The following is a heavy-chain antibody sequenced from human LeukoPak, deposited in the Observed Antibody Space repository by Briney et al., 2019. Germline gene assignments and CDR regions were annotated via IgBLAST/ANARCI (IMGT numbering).Heavy chain of an antibody. J-gene: IGHJ5*02. CDR1: GFPFRNHA. Sequence: PGGSLRLSCAASGFPFRNHAMSWVRQPPGKGLEWVSAISNGKTYYADSVRGRFTISRDDSKNMVYLQMNSLRVEDTARYYCVREAGYCASVCLKTNWFDPWGQGTLVTVSS. D-gene: IGHD2-15*01. CDR3: VREAGYCASVCLKTNWFDP. V-gene: IGHV3-23*01. CDR2: ISNGKT.